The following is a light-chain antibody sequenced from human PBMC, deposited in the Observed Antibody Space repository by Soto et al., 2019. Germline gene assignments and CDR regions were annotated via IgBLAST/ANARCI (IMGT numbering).Light chain of an antibody. J-gene: IGLJ3*02. Sequence: QLVLTQPPSVSEAPRQRVTISCSGSSSNIGSNAVNWYQQLPGKAPNLLIYYDDLLPSGVSDRFSGSRSGTSASLAISGLQSEDAADYYCAAWDDSLNGWVFGGGTKLTVL. CDR3: AAWDDSLNGWV. CDR2: YDD. V-gene: IGLV1-36*01. CDR1: SSNIGSNA.